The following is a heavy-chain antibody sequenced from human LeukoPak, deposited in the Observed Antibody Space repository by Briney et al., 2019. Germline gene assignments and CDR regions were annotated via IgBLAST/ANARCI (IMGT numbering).Heavy chain of an antibody. V-gene: IGHV4-34*01. D-gene: IGHD3-22*01. J-gene: IGHJ5*01. CDR2: IHHSGGT. CDR3: VRNGDDRGVYYFWSDF. CDR1: DGSFTDYH. Sequence: SETLSLTCAVYDGSFTDYHWSWIRQSPGKGLEWIAEIHHSGGTNYSPTFKSRVTLSVDTSKNQASLNLRSVVAADTAVYYCVRNGDDRGVYYFWSDFRGQGTLVTVSS.